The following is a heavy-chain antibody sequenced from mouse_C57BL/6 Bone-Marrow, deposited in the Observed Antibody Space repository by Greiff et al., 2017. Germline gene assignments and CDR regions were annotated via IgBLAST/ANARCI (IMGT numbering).Heavy chain of an antibody. CDR3: TPYDYEGPWFAY. CDR2: IDPENGDT. Sequence: VQLQQSGAELVRPGASVKLSCTASGFNIKDDYMHWVKQRPEQGLEWIGWIDPENGDTEYASPFQGKATITADTSSNTAYLQLSSLTSEDTAVYYCTPYDYEGPWFAYWGQGTLVTVSA. J-gene: IGHJ3*01. V-gene: IGHV14-4*01. CDR1: GFNIKDDY. D-gene: IGHD2-4*01.